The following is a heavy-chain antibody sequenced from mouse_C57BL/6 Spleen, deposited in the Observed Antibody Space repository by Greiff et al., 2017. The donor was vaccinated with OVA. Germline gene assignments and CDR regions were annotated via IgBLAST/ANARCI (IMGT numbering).Heavy chain of an antibody. D-gene: IGHD4-1*01. J-gene: IGHJ2*01. CDR1: GYTFTGYW. CDR2: ILPGSGST. Sequence: VQLQHSGAVLIKPGASVTLSCKATGYTFTGYWIEWVKQRPGHGLEWIGEILPGSGSTTYNEKFKGKATFTADTSSTTAYMQLSSLTTEDSAIYYCARCALTGKSYYFDYWGQGTTLTVSS. V-gene: IGHV1-9*01. CDR3: ARCALTGKSYYFDY.